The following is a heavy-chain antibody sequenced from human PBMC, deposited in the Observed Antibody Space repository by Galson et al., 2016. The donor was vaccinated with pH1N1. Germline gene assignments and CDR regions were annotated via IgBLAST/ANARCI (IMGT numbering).Heavy chain of an antibody. V-gene: IGHV3-7*01. CDR3: ARSLQYYDPYYLDY. J-gene: IGHJ4*02. D-gene: IGHD3-22*01. CDR1: GFTFSSYW. Sequence: SLRLSCAASGFTFSSYWMNWVRQAPGKGLEWVANIKQDGSEKYYVDSVRGRFTISRDNAKNSLFLQMDSLRAEDTAVYYCARSLQYYDPYYLDYWGQGTLVSVSS. CDR2: IKQDGSEK.